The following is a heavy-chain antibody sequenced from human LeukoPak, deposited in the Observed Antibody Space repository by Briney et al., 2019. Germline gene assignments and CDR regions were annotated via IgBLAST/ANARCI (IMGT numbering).Heavy chain of an antibody. Sequence: ASVKVSCKASGYIFTNYYMHWVRQAPGQGLEWMGIINPGGGSTSYAQKFQGRVTMTTDSPTSTVYLELSSLRSEDTAMYYCARDRSSGWYPLDYWGQGTLVTVSS. CDR2: INPGGGST. CDR3: ARDRSSGWYPLDY. CDR1: GYIFTNYY. V-gene: IGHV1-46*01. J-gene: IGHJ4*02. D-gene: IGHD6-13*01.